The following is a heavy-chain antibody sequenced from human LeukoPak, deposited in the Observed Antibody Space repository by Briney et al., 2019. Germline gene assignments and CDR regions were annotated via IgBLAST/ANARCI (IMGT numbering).Heavy chain of an antibody. D-gene: IGHD5-12*01. Sequence: PGGSLRLSCAASGFTFDDYAMHWVRQAPGKGLEWVSLISWDGGSTYYADSVKGRFTISKDNSKNSLYLQMNSLRAEDTALYYCAKDIEPYSSPPSGYDNWGQGTLVTVSS. CDR2: ISWDGGST. V-gene: IGHV3-43D*03. CDR3: AKDIEPYSSPPSGYDN. J-gene: IGHJ4*02. CDR1: GFTFDDYA.